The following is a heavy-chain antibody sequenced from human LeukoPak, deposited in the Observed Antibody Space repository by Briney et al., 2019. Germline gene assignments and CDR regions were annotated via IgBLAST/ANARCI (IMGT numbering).Heavy chain of an antibody. D-gene: IGHD3-3*01. CDR1: GGSISSGGYY. Sequence: PSETLSLTCTVSGGSISSGGYYWSWIRQPAGKGLEWIGRIYTSGSTNYNPSLKSRVTISVDTSKNQFSLKLSSVTAADTAVYYCARTCIGAGDFCSSYYMDVWGKGTTVTVSS. V-gene: IGHV4-61*02. J-gene: IGHJ6*03. CDR3: ARTCIGAGDFCSSYYMDV. CDR2: IYTSGST.